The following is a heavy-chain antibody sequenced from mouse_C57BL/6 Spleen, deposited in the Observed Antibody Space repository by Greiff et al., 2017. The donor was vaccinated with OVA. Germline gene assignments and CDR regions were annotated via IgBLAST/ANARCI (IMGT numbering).Heavy chain of an antibody. CDR2: INPSSGYT. CDR3: ARSSSPDY. J-gene: IGHJ2*01. D-gene: IGHD1-1*01. V-gene: IGHV1-4*01. Sequence: QVQLQQSGAELARPGASVKMSCKASGYTFTSYTMHWVQQRPGQGLEWIGYINPSSGYTKYNQKFKDKATLTADKSSSTAYMQLSSLTSEDSAVYYCARSSSPDYWGQGTTLTVSS. CDR1: GYTFTSYT.